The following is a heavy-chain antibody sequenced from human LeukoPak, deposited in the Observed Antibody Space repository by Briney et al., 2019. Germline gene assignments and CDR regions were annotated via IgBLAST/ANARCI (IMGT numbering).Heavy chain of an antibody. D-gene: IGHD2-21*02. CDR1: GFTFSSYW. J-gene: IGHJ1*01. Sequence: GGSLRLSCAASGFTFSSYWMHWVRQAPGKGLEWVSVIYSGGSTYYADSVKGRFTISRHNSKNTLYLQMNSLRAEDTAVYYCARARAYCGGDCYLEYFQHWGQGTLVTVSS. V-gene: IGHV3-53*04. CDR3: ARARAYCGGDCYLEYFQH. CDR2: IYSGGST.